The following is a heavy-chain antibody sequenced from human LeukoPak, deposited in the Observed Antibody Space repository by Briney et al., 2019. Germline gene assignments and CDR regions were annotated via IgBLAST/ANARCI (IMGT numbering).Heavy chain of an antibody. CDR3: AREGAAAARY. J-gene: IGHJ4*02. Sequence: SETLSLTCAVYGGSFSGYYWSWIRQPPGKGLEWIGEINHSGSTNYNPSLKSRVTISVDTSKNQFSLKLSSVTAADTAVYYCAREGAAAARYWGQGTLVTVSS. D-gene: IGHD6-13*01. CDR2: INHSGST. V-gene: IGHV4-34*01. CDR1: GGSFSGYY.